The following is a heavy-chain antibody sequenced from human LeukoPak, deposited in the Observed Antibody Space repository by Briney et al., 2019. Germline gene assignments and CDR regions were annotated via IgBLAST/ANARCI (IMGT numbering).Heavy chain of an antibody. CDR3: ASAGYSSGWRFDY. V-gene: IGHV4-59*08. Sequence: SETLSLTCTVSGASISGYYWSWIRQPPGKGLEWIGYIYYSGSTNYNPSLKSRVTISVDTSKNQFSLKLSSVTAADTAVYYCASAGYSSGWRFDYWGQGTLVTVSS. CDR1: GASISGYY. CDR2: IYYSGST. J-gene: IGHJ4*02. D-gene: IGHD6-19*01.